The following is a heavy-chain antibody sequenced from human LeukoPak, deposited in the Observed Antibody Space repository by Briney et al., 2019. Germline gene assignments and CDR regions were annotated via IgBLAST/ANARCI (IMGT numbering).Heavy chain of an antibody. V-gene: IGHV3-74*01. CDR3: AKDARYCSSTSCFIGY. D-gene: IGHD2-2*01. CDR1: GFTFSSYW. CDR2: INSDGSST. Sequence: GGSLRLSCAASGFTFSSYWMHWVRQAPGKGLVWVSRINSDGSSTSYADSVKGRFTISRDNSKNTLYLQMNSLRAEDTAVYYCAKDARYCSSTSCFIGYWGQGTLVTVSS. J-gene: IGHJ4*02.